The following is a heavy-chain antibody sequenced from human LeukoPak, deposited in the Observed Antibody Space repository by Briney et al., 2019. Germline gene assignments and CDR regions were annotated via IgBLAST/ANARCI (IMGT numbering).Heavy chain of an antibody. CDR2: ISSSGSTI. CDR1: GFTFSNYE. Sequence: PGGSLRLSCAASGFTFSNYEMNWVRQAPGKGLEWISYISSSGSTIYYADSVKARFTISRDNAKNSLFLQMNSLRVEDTAVYYCARASAPPSFYYYYGMDVWGQGTTVTVSS. D-gene: IGHD3-3*01. CDR3: ARASAPPSFYYYYGMDV. V-gene: IGHV3-48*03. J-gene: IGHJ6*02.